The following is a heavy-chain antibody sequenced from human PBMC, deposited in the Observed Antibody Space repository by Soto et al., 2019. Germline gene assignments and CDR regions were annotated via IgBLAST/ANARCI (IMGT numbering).Heavy chain of an antibody. CDR2: IYYRGNA. J-gene: IGHJ4*02. Sequence: SETLSLTCSVSDDSINSAKYSWGWIRQPPGKGLEWIGSIYYRGNAYYNPSLQTRVTISLDKSKSQFSLELNSATAADSAVYFCARLEGLATISYYFDFWGPGALVTVSS. D-gene: IGHD3-9*01. CDR3: ARLEGLATISYYFDF. CDR1: DDSINSAKYS. V-gene: IGHV4-39*01.